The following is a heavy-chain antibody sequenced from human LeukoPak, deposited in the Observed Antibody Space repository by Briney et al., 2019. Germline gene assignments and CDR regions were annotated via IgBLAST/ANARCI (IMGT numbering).Heavy chain of an antibody. CDR1: GGSISSSSYY. CDR2: LYYSGST. Sequence: PSETLSLTCTVSGGSISSSSYYWGWIRQPPGKGLEWIGSLYYSGSTYYNPSLKSRVTISVDTSKNQFSLKLSSVTAADTAVYYCARQYSSGWYAVYYMDVWGKGTTVTISS. CDR3: ARQYSSGWYAVYYMDV. D-gene: IGHD6-19*01. J-gene: IGHJ6*03. V-gene: IGHV4-39*01.